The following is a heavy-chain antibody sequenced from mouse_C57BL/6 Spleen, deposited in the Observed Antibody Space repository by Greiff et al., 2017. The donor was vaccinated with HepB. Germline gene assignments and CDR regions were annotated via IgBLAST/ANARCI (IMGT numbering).Heavy chain of an antibody. J-gene: IGHJ2*01. CDR2: ISSGSSTI. CDR3: ARGVNYYGSSYEYYFDY. CDR1: GFTFSDYG. V-gene: IGHV5-17*01. D-gene: IGHD1-1*01. Sequence: EVQGVESGGGLVKPGGSLKLSCAASGFTFSDYGMHWVRQAPEKGLEWVAYISSGSSTIYYADTVKGRFTISRDNAKNTLFLQMTSLRSEDTAMYYCARGVNYYGSSYEYYFDYWGQGTTLTVSS.